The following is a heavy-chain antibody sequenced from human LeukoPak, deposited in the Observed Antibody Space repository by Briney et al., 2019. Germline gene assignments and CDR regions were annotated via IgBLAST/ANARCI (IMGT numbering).Heavy chain of an antibody. Sequence: GGSLRLSCAASGFTFSNAWMNRVRQAPGKGLEWVSYMSSSGSTIYHADSVKGRFTISRDNAKNSLYLQMNSLRAEDTAVYYCARGPSYQGGFDYWGQGTLVTVSS. J-gene: IGHJ4*02. CDR3: ARGPSYQGGFDY. CDR2: MSSSGSTI. D-gene: IGHD1-26*01. CDR1: GFTFSNAW. V-gene: IGHV3-48*04.